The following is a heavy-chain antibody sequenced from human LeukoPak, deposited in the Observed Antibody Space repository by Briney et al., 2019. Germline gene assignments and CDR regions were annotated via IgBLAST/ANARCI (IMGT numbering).Heavy chain of an antibody. CDR3: ARSTYYDFWSGPPQSGGLWSDP. D-gene: IGHD3-3*01. CDR1: GGSISSYY. CDR2: IYYSGST. J-gene: IGHJ5*02. Sequence: SETLSLTCTVSGGSISSYYWSWIRQPPGKGLEWIGYIYYSGSTNYNPSLKSRVTISVDTSKNQFSLKLSSVTAADTAVYYCARSTYYDFWSGPPQSGGLWSDPWGQGTLVTVSS. V-gene: IGHV4-59*08.